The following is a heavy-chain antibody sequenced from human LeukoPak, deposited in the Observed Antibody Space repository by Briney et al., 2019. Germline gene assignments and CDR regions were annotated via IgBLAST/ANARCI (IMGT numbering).Heavy chain of an antibody. CDR2: ISGSGGST. V-gene: IGHV3-23*01. CDR1: GFTFSSYA. J-gene: IGHJ4*02. CDR3: AKDGKYYYDSSGYYPFYFDY. Sequence: GGSLRLSCAASGFTFSSYAMSWVRQAPGKGLEWVSAISGSGGSTYYADSVKGRFTISRDNSKNTLYLQMNSLRAEDTAVYYCAKDGKYYYDSSGYYPFYFDYWGQGTLVTVSS. D-gene: IGHD3-22*01.